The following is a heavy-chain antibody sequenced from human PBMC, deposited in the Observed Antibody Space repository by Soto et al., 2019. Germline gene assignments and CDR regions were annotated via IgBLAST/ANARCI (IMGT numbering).Heavy chain of an antibody. D-gene: IGHD6-19*01. Sequence: EVQLLESGGGLVQPGGSLRLSCAASGFTFISYAMSWVRQAPGKGLEWVSAISGSGGSTYYADSVKGRFTISRDNSNNTLYLQMNSLRDEDTAVYYCAKDHWRGVQYYFDYWGQGTLVTVSS. CDR2: ISGSGGST. CDR1: GFTFISYA. J-gene: IGHJ4*02. V-gene: IGHV3-23*01. CDR3: AKDHWRGVQYYFDY.